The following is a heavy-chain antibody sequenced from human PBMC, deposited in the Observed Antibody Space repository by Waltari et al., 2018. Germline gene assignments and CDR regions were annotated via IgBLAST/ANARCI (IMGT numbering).Heavy chain of an antibody. CDR1: GSTFSSYW. D-gene: IGHD5-12*01. CDR2: IKQDGSAK. J-gene: IGHJ4*02. V-gene: IGHV3-7*01. Sequence: EIQVVECGGGLVQPGGPLRISLAGSGSTFSSYWRSWVRQAPGKGLEWVANIKQDGSAKFYLDSVKGRFTISRDNAKNTLYLQMNSLRAEDTALYYCARAVDVADYWGQGTLVTVSS. CDR3: ARAVDVADY.